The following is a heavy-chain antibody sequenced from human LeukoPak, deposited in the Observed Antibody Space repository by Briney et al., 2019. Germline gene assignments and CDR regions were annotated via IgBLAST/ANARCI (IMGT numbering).Heavy chain of an antibody. CDR2: INHSGST. V-gene: IGHV4-34*01. CDR3: ARQVRADVDIVATMPDY. CDR1: GGSFSGYY. D-gene: IGHD5-12*01. Sequence: PSETLSLTCAVYGGSFSGYYWSWIRQPPGKGLEWIGEINHSGSTNYNPSLKSRVTISVDTSKNQFSLKLSSVTAADTAVYYCARQVRADVDIVATMPDYWGQGTLVTVSS. J-gene: IGHJ4*02.